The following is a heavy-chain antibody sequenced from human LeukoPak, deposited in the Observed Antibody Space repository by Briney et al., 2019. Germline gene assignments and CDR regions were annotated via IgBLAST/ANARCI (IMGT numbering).Heavy chain of an antibody. CDR2: IYQNGNT. Sequence: PSETLSLTCAVSGGSISSGGYSWSWIRQPPGKGLEWIGYIYQNGNTNYNPSLKSRVTISVDTSKNQFSLKLSSVTAADTAVYYCARVTGGYGDFDYWGQGTLVTVSS. J-gene: IGHJ4*02. D-gene: IGHD4-17*01. CDR3: ARVTGGYGDFDY. CDR1: GGSISSGGYS. V-gene: IGHV4-30-2*01.